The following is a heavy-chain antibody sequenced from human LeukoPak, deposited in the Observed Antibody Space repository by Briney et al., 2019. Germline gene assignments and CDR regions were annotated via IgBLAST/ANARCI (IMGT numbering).Heavy chain of an antibody. D-gene: IGHD5/OR15-5a*01. J-gene: IGHJ4*02. Sequence: ASVKVSCKASGYTFTSYGISWVRQAPGQGLEWMGWINPNSGGTNYAQKFQGRVTMTRDTSISTAYMELSRLRSDDTAVYYCARESHHLLRTPDYWGQGTLVTVSS. V-gene: IGHV1-2*02. CDR2: INPNSGGT. CDR1: GYTFTSYG. CDR3: ARESHHLLRTPDY.